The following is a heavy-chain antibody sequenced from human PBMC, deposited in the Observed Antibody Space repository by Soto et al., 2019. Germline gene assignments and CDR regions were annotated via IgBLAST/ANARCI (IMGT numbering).Heavy chain of an antibody. D-gene: IGHD3-22*01. CDR3: AKVFYYYDSSGYYYFDY. CDR1: GFTFSSYA. J-gene: IGHJ4*02. CDR2: ISGSGSTI. Sequence: GGSLRRSCAASGFTFSSYAVSWVRQAPGKGPEWISSISGSGSTIYYADSVKGRFTISRDNSKNTLYLQMSSLRAEDTAVYYCAKVFYYYDSSGYYYFDYWGQGTLVTVSS. V-gene: IGHV3-23*01.